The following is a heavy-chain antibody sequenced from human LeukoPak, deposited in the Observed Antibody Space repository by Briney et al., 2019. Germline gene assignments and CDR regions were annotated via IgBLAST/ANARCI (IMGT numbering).Heavy chain of an antibody. V-gene: IGHV4-4*07. Sequence: PSETLSLTCTVSGVSISSYYGSWIRQPAGKGLEWIGRIYTSGSTNYNPSLKSRVTMSVDMPKNQFSLKLTSVTAADTAVYYCARYSSGSLGYYYGMDVWGQGTTVTVSS. J-gene: IGHJ6*02. CDR3: ARYSSGSLGYYYGMDV. CDR1: GVSISSYY. CDR2: IYTSGST. D-gene: IGHD6-19*01.